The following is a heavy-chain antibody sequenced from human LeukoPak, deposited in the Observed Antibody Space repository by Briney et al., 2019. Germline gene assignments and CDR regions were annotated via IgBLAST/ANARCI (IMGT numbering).Heavy chain of an antibody. Sequence: SETLSLTCTVSGGSISSYYWSWIPEPPGKGLERIGYIYYSGSTNYNPSLKSRVTISVHTSKNQYSLKLGSVTAAGTAVYYCARVDGCGGDCYFGYFDYWGQGPLVTVSS. V-gene: IGHV4-59*01. J-gene: IGHJ4*02. CDR1: GGSISSYY. CDR3: ARVDGCGGDCYFGYFDY. CDR2: IYYSGST. D-gene: IGHD2-21*01.